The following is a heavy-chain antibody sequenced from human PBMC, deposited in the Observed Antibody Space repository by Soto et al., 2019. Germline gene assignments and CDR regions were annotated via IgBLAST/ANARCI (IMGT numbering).Heavy chain of an antibody. Sequence: PSETLSLTCTVSGTSISSYHWSWIRQPPGKGLEWIGYISYSGSTSYNPSLKSRVTISVDTSKNRFSLKLRSVTAADTAVYYCARDYNTAMHYWGQGTLVTVS. CDR1: GTSISSYH. J-gene: IGHJ4*02. CDR2: ISYSGST. CDR3: ARDYNTAMHY. D-gene: IGHD5-18*01. V-gene: IGHV4-59*01.